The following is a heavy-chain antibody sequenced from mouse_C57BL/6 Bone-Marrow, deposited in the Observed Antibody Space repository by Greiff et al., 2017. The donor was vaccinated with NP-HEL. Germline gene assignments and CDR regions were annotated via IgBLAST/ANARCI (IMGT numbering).Heavy chain of an antibody. V-gene: IGHV1-69*01. J-gene: IGHJ3*01. CDR2: IDPSDSYT. Sequence: QVQLQQPGAELVMPGASVKLSCKASGYTFTSYWMHWVKQRPGQGLEWIGEIDPSDSYTNYNQKFKGKSTLTVAKSSSTAYMQLSSLTSEDSAVYYCARGGNYVGWFAYWGQGTLVTVSA. CDR1: GYTFTSYW. D-gene: IGHD2-1*01. CDR3: ARGGNYVGWFAY.